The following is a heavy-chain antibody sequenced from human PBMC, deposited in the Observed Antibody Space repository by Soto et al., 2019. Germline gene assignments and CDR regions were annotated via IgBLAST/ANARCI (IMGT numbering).Heavy chain of an antibody. CDR1: GDSVSSNSAG. Sequence: SQTLSLTCAITGDSVSSNSAGWSWVRQSPSRGLEWLGRTYYRSKWYYEYAVSVRGRITVNPDTSKNQYSLQLNSVTPEDTAVYFCARGEQYSGRIFDYWGQGTLVTVSS. J-gene: IGHJ4*01. CDR2: TYYRSKWYY. D-gene: IGHD1-26*01. CDR3: ARGEQYSGRIFDY. V-gene: IGHV6-1*01.